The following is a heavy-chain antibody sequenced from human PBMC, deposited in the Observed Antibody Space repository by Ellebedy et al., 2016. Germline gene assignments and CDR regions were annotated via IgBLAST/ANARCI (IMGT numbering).Heavy chain of an antibody. V-gene: IGHV3-48*04. CDR2: INDYSRAI. J-gene: IGHJ4*02. D-gene: IGHD3-9*01. CDR1: GFTFSDYA. Sequence: GESLKISXAASGFTFSDYAMHWVRQAPGKGLEWVSYINDYSRAIYYADSVKGRFTTSRDNARNSLYLQMNSLRAEDTAVYYCARDLTAYAMDSWGQGTLVTVST. CDR3: ARDLTAYAMDS.